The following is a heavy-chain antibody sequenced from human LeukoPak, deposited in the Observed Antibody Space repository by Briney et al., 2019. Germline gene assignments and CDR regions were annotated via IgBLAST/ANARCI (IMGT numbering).Heavy chain of an antibody. V-gene: IGHV4-59*08. CDR3: ARHSGDTAMVTWYYFDY. D-gene: IGHD5-18*01. Sequence: SETLSLTCTVSGGSISSYYWSWIRQPPGKGLEWIGYIYYSGSTNYNPSLKSRVTISVDTSKNQFSLKLSSVTAAGTAVYYCARHSGDTAMVTWYYFDYWGQGTLVTVSS. J-gene: IGHJ4*02. CDR1: GGSISSYY. CDR2: IYYSGST.